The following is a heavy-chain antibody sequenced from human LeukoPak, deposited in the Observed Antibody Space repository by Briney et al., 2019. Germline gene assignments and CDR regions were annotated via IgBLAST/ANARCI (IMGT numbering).Heavy chain of an antibody. CDR1: RGTFSSYA. V-gene: IGHV1-69*05. J-gene: IGHJ5*02. CDR2: IIPIFGTA. D-gene: IGHD5-12*01. Sequence: GASVKVSCKASRGTFSSYAISWVRQAPGQGLEWMGGIIPIFGTANYAQKFQGRVTITTDESTSTAYMELSSLRSEDTAVYYCASQVALNWFDPWGQGTLVTVSS. CDR3: ASQVALNWFDP.